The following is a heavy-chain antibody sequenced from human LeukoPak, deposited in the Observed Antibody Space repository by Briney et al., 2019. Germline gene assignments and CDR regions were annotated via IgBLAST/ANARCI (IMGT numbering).Heavy chain of an antibody. V-gene: IGHV4-61*02. D-gene: IGHD5-12*01. Sequence: SETLSLTCTVSGGSISSGSYYWSWIRQPAGKGLEWIGRIYTSGSTNYNPSLKSRVTISVDTSKNQFSLKLSSVTAADMAVYYCARWLRGWDYFDYWGQGTLVTVSS. CDR2: IYTSGST. J-gene: IGHJ4*02. CDR3: ARWLRGWDYFDY. CDR1: GGSISSGSYY.